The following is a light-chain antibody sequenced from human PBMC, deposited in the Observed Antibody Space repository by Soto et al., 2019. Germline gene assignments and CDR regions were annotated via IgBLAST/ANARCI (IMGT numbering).Light chain of an antibody. J-gene: IGKJ1*01. CDR1: QSVSNN. CDR3: QQYNDWWT. V-gene: IGKV3-15*01. CDR2: GAS. Sequence: ESFMTQSPATLCVSPGESATLSCRASQSVSNNLTWYQQKPGQPPRRLIYGASTRATGVPGRLSGSASGTEFTLTISSIKSEDFAVYYCQQYNDWWTFGHGTKVDIK.